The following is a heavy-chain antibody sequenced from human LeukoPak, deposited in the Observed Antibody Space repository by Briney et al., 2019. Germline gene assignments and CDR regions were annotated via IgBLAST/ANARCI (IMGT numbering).Heavy chain of an antibody. Sequence: PGGSLRLSCAASGFTFNTYWMTWVRQAPGKGLEWVANINEDGREKYYVDSVKGRIFISRDNARHSLYLQMNSPRAEDTAVYYCARGLWLPSFYYYYYMDVWGKGTTVTVSS. CDR1: GFTFNTYW. D-gene: IGHD2-21*01. CDR2: INEDGREK. CDR3: ARGLWLPSFYYYYYMDV. J-gene: IGHJ6*03. V-gene: IGHV3-7*01.